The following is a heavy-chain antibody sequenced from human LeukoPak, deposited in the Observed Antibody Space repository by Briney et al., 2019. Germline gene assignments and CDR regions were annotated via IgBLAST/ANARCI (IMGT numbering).Heavy chain of an antibody. D-gene: IGHD5-18*01. CDR1: GFTFSDHA. J-gene: IGHJ4*02. CDR3: AKGGYSYGFEY. V-gene: IGHV3-23*01. Sequence: GGSLRLSCAASGFTFSDHAMSWVRQTPAKGLESVSSISAGGDRTHYADSVKGRFTVSRDNSKNTLYLQMNSLRAEDTAVYYCAKGGYSYGFEYWGQGTLVTVSS. CDR2: ISAGGDRT.